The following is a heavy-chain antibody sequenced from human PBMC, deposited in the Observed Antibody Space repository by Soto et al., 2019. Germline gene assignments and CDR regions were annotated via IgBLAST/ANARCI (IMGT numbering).Heavy chain of an antibody. CDR3: AREIIPLTTDWYFDL. Sequence: QVQLQESGPGLVKPSETLSLTCTVSGGSISGGGYYWSWIRQPPGKGLEWIGYTYDSGSTYYNPSLKSRISISVDTSKTQSPLRLTSVTAADTAVYYCAREIIPLTTDWYFDLWGRGTLVTVSS. CDR1: GGSISGGGYY. V-gene: IGHV4-30-4*01. D-gene: IGHD4-17*01. CDR2: TYDSGST. J-gene: IGHJ2*01.